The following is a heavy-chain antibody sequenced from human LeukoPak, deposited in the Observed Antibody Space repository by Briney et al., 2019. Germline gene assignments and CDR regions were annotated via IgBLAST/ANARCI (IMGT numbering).Heavy chain of an antibody. D-gene: IGHD3-22*01. CDR3: ARDNDSNYYYYGMDV. Sequence: GGSLRLSCAASGFTFSSYSMNWVRQAPGKGLEWVSSISSSSSYIYYADSVKGRFTMSRDNVKNSLYLQMNSLRAEDTAVYYCARDNDSNYYYYGMDVWGQGTTVTVSS. CDR1: GFTFSSYS. CDR2: ISSSSSYI. V-gene: IGHV3-21*01. J-gene: IGHJ6*02.